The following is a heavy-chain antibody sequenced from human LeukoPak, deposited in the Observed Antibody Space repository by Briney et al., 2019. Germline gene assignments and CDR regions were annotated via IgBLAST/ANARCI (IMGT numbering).Heavy chain of an antibody. V-gene: IGHV4-31*03. CDR1: GGSISSGGYY. D-gene: IGHD2-15*01. Sequence: PSQTLSLTCTVSGGSISSGGYYWSWIRQHPGKGLEWIGYIYYSGSTYYNPSLKSRVTISVDTSKNQFSLKLSSVTAADMAVYYCARVRSGGSYFDYWGQGTLVTVSS. CDR3: ARVRSGGSYFDY. J-gene: IGHJ4*02. CDR2: IYYSGST.